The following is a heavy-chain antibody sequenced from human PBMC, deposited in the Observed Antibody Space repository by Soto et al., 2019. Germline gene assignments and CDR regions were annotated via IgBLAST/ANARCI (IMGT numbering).Heavy chain of an antibody. CDR3: ARGGGVGVAGSAAFDM. D-gene: IGHD3-3*01. CDR2: INPATGAA. V-gene: IGHV1-2*02. J-gene: IGHJ3*02. Sequence: QLHLVQSGAVVKKPGASVTVSCSASGYPVTAYYMHWVRQAPGRGLEWMGGINPATGAAKYTQTFRGRVTMTRVASTSTVFMDLSGLTSADTAVFSCARGGGVGVAGSAAFDMWGQGTLVTVSS. CDR1: GYPVTAYY.